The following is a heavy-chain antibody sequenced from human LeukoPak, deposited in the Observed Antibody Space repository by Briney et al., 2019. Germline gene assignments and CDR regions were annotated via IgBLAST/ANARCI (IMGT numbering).Heavy chain of an antibody. Sequence: GASVKVSCKASGYTFTDYYIHWVRLAPGQGLEWMGWINPNSGGTNYVQKFQGRVTMTRDTSISTAYMELSRLRSDDTAVYYCARVFPRHYYFDYWGQGTLVTVSS. CDR2: INPNSGGT. J-gene: IGHJ4*02. V-gene: IGHV1-2*02. D-gene: IGHD2-21*01. CDR1: GYTFTDYY. CDR3: ARVFPRHYYFDY.